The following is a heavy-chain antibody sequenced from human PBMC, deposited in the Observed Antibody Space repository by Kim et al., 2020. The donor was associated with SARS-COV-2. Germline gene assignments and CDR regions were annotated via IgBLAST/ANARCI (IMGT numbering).Heavy chain of an antibody. CDR1: GYTLTELS. CDR2: FDPEDGET. CDR3: ATGYSSGWYRGADFDY. Sequence: ASVKVSCKVSGYTLTELSMHWVRQAPGKGLEWMGGFDPEDGETIYAQKFQGRVTMTEDTSTDTAYMELSSLRSEDTAVYYCATGYSSGWYRGADFDYWGQGTLVTVSS. V-gene: IGHV1-24*01. D-gene: IGHD6-19*01. J-gene: IGHJ4*02.